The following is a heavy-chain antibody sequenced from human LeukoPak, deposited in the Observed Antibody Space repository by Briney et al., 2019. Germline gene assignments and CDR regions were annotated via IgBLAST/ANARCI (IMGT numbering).Heavy chain of an antibody. CDR2: INHSGST. Sequence: PSETLSLTCAVYGGSFSGYYWNWIRQPPGKGLEWIGEINHSGSTNYNPSLKSRVTISVDTSKSQFSLKLSSVTAADTAVYYCARDAFDIWGQGTMVTVSS. J-gene: IGHJ3*02. CDR1: GGSFSGYY. V-gene: IGHV4-34*01. CDR3: ARDAFDI.